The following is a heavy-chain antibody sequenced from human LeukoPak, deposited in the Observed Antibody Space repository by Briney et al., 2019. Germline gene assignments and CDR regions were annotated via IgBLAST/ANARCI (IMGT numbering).Heavy chain of an antibody. D-gene: IGHD3-10*01. CDR3: ARDLIVPVGMTGSGSYSTDY. Sequence: SETLSLTCTVSGGSISSYYWSWIRQPAGKGLEWIGRIYSSGSTNYNPSLKSRVTMSVDTSKNQFSLKLSSVTAADTAVYYCARDLIVPVGMTGSGSYSTDYWGQGTLVTVSS. CDR1: GGSISSYY. J-gene: IGHJ4*02. CDR2: IYSSGST. V-gene: IGHV4-4*07.